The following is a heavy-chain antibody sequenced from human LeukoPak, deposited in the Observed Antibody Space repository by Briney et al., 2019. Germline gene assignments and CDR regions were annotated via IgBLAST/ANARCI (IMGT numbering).Heavy chain of an antibody. D-gene: IGHD3-22*01. J-gene: IGHJ3*02. V-gene: IGHV4-4*02. Sequence: PSGTLSLTCAVSGCSISSNSLWWWLRQPPGRRLQGSGDIYHSGSTNYNHSLKRRVTISGDKSKNKFSLKLRSVTAADTAAYYCARDWTDSLIGFDIWGQGTMVTVSS. CDR1: GCSISSNSL. CDR2: IYHSGST. CDR3: ARDWTDSLIGFDI.